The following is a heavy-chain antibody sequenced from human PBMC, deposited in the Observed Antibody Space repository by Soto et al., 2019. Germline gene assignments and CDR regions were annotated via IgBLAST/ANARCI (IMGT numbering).Heavy chain of an antibody. V-gene: IGHV4-34*01. Sequence: PSETLSLTCAAYGGSFSGYYWSWIRQPPGKGLEWIGEINHSGSTNYNPSLKSRVTISVDTSKNQFSLRLSSVTAADTAVYYCARGGRYSSGWYVPRTDYWGQGTLVTVSS. CDR2: INHSGST. D-gene: IGHD6-19*01. CDR1: GGSFSGYY. CDR3: ARGGRYSSGWYVPRTDY. J-gene: IGHJ4*02.